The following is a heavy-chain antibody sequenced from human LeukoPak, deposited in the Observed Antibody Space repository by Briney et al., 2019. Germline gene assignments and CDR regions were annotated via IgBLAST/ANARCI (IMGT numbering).Heavy chain of an antibody. CDR1: GFTFSSYA. J-gene: IGHJ5*02. Sequence: PGRSLRLSCAASGFTFSSYAMHWVRQAPGKGLEWVAVISYDGSNKYYADSVKGRFTNSRDNSKNTLYLQMNSLRAEDTAVYYCARDTARFGELPDWFDPWGQGTLVTVSS. CDR2: ISYDGSNK. V-gene: IGHV3-30-3*01. D-gene: IGHD3-10*01. CDR3: ARDTARFGELPDWFDP.